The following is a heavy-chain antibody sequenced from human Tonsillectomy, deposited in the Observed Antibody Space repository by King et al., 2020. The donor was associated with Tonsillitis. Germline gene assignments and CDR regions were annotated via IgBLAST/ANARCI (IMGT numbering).Heavy chain of an antibody. CDR3: ARDRPDWGDWYFDL. Sequence: QLQESGPGLVKPSGTLSLTCSVSGASITNYYWSWIRQPPGKGLEWIGHLYYSRSATSNPSLDSRISMSLDTSKNQFSLKLNSVTSADTALYYCARDRPDWGDWYFDLWGRGTLVTVSS. D-gene: IGHD7-27*01. CDR1: GASITNYY. CDR2: LYYSRSA. V-gene: IGHV4-59*01. J-gene: IGHJ2*01.